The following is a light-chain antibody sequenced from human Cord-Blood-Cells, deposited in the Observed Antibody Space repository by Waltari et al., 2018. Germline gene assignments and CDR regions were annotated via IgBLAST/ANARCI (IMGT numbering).Light chain of an antibody. V-gene: IGKV1-5*03. Sequence: DIQMTQSPSTLSASVGDRFTITCRASQSISSWLAWYQQEPGKAHKLLIYKASSLESGVPSRFSGSGSGTEFTLTISSLQPDDFATYYCQQYNSYSRTFGQGTKVEIK. J-gene: IGKJ1*01. CDR1: QSISSW. CDR2: KAS. CDR3: QQYNSYSRT.